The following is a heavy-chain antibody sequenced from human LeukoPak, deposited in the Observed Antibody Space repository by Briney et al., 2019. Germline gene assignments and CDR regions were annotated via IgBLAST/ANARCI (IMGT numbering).Heavy chain of an antibody. CDR2: ISADGSST. J-gene: IGHJ3*02. V-gene: IGHV3-74*03. CDR3: AKDFWSGSHDAFDI. D-gene: IGHD3-3*01. Sequence: GGSLRLSCAVSGFTFSSHWMHWVRQGPGKGLVWVSRISADGSSTSYADSMKGRFTISRDNAKNTLYLQMNSLRAEDTAVYYCAKDFWSGSHDAFDIWGQGTMVTVSS. CDR1: GFTFSSHW.